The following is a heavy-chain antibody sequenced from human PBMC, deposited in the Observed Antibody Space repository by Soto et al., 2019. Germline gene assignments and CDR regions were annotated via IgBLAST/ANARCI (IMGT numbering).Heavy chain of an antibody. D-gene: IGHD3-3*01. J-gene: IGHJ4*02. CDR1: GYTFTSYD. CDR2: MNPNSGNT. CDR3: ASIYYDFWSGYRGINY. V-gene: IGHV1-8*01. Sequence: QVQLVQSGAEVKRPGASVKVSCKASGYTFTSYDINWVRQATGQGLEWMGWMNPNSGNTGYAQKFQGRVTMNRNTSISTAYMELSSLRSEDTAVYYCASIYYDFWSGYRGINYWGQGTLVTVSS.